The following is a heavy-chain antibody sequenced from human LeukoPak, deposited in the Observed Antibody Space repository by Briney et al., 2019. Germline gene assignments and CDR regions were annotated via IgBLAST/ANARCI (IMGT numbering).Heavy chain of an antibody. CDR2: IYTSGST. Sequence: SETLSLTCTVSGGSISSGSYYWSWIRQPAGKGLEWIGRIYTSGSTNYNPSLKSRVTMSIDTSKNQLSLKVSSVTAVDTALYYCARHYCSTTSCYVDYWGQGTLVTVSS. CDR3: ARHYCSTTSCYVDY. D-gene: IGHD2-2*01. CDR1: GGSISSGSYY. J-gene: IGHJ4*02. V-gene: IGHV4-61*02.